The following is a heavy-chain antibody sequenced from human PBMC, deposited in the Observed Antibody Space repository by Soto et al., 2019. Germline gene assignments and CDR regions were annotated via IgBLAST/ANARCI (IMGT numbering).Heavy chain of an antibody. CDR3: ARGLMSLITIPYMDV. V-gene: IGHV4-34*01. D-gene: IGHD3-3*01. J-gene: IGHJ6*03. CDR1: GGSFSGYY. Sequence: SETLSLTCAVYGGSFSGYYWSWIRQPPGKRLEWIGEINHSGSTNYNPSLKSRVTISVDTPKNQFSLKLSSVTAADTAVYYCARGLMSLITIPYMDVWGKGTTVTVSS. CDR2: INHSGST.